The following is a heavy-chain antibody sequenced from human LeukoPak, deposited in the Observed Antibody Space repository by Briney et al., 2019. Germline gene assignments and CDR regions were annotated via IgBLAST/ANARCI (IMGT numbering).Heavy chain of an antibody. CDR2: IYYSGST. CDR3: ARVPLDSSGYPNWFDP. D-gene: IGHD3-22*01. J-gene: IGHJ5*02. Sequence: QASETQSLTCIVSGGSISSYYWSWIRQPPGKGLEWIGYIYYSGSTNYNPSLKSRVTISVDTSKNQFSLKLSSVTAADTAVYYCARVPLDSSGYPNWFDPWGQGTLVTVSS. V-gene: IGHV4-59*01. CDR1: GGSISSYY.